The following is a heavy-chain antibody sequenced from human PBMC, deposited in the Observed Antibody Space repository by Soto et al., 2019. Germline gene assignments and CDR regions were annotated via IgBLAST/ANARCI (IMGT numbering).Heavy chain of an antibody. V-gene: IGHV4-34*01. CDR3: ARGSRGYCSSTSCYAPGYYYYMDV. CDR2: INHSGST. Sequence: SETLSLTCAVYGGSFSGYYWSWIRQPPGKGLEWIGEINHSGSTNYNPSLKSRVTISVDTSKNQFSLKLSSVTAADTAVYYCARGSRGYCSSTSCYAPGYYYYMDVWGKGTTVTVSS. J-gene: IGHJ6*03. CDR1: GGSFSGYY. D-gene: IGHD2-2*01.